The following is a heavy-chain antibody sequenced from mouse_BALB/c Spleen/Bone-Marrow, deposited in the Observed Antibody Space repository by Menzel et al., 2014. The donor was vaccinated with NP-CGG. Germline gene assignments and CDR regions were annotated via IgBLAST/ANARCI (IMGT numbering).Heavy chain of an antibody. CDR1: GFTFSNYG. J-gene: IGHJ4*01. V-gene: IGHV5-6*01. D-gene: IGHD2-4*01. Sequence: EVKVVESGGDLVKPGGSLKLSCAASGFTFSNYGMSWVRQTPDKRLEWVATISSGGSYTYYPDSVKGRFTISRDNAKNPLYLQMSSLKSEDTAMYYCSRRGSTMITTGYAMDYWGQGTSVTVSS. CDR3: SRRGSTMITTGYAMDY. CDR2: ISSGGSYT.